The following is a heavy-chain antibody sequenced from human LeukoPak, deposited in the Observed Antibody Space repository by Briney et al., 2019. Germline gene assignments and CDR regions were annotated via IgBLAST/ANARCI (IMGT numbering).Heavy chain of an antibody. D-gene: IGHD2-15*01. CDR1: GGSIGTYY. CDR2: IYHTGTT. J-gene: IGHJ4*02. Sequence: SETLSLTCSVSGGSIGTYYWSWIRQPPGKGLEYLGYIYHTGTTSYNPSLKSRVTISVDTSKNQFSLRLSSVTAADTALYYCTRSPGLGYSGGSCHFDYWGQGILVTVSS. V-gene: IGHV4-59*08. CDR3: TRSPGLGYSGGSCHFDY.